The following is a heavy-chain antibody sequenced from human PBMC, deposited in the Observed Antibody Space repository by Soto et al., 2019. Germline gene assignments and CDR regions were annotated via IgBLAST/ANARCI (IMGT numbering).Heavy chain of an antibody. J-gene: IGHJ6*02. CDR3: AIVVVPAAIQGLGDYYYGMDV. D-gene: IGHD2-2*02. CDR1: GGTFSSYA. CDR2: IIPILGIA. Sequence: ASVKVSCKASGGTFSSYAISWVRQAPGQGLEWMGGIIPILGIANYAQKFQGRVTITADKSTSTAYMELSSLRSEDTAVYYCAIVVVPAAIQGLGDYYYGMDVWGQGTTVTVSS. V-gene: IGHV1-69*10.